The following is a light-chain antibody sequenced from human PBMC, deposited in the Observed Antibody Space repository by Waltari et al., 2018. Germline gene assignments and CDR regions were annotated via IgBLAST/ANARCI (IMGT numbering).Light chain of an antibody. CDR3: QQYDGSAVT. CDR1: QSVTSIS. J-gene: IGKJ4*01. Sequence: IVLTQSPDTLSLSPGERATRSCRASQSVTSISLAWYQQKPGQAPRLLIYGTSSRATGFPDRFSGSGSGTDFTLTISRLEPEDFGVYHCQQYDGSAVTFGGGTKVEIK. CDR2: GTS. V-gene: IGKV3-20*01.